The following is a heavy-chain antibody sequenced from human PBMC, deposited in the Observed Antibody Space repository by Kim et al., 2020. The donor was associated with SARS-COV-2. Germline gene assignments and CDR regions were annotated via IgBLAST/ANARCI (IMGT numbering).Heavy chain of an antibody. J-gene: IGHJ4*02. CDR3: ARVGHGGNSFDF. CDR1: GYTFTDYY. V-gene: IGHV1-2*06. D-gene: IGHD2-15*01. Sequence: ASVKVSCKASGYTFTDYYMHWVRQAPGQGLEWMGRINPNTGATNYAQRFKGRVTMTRDTSITTADMDLRRLTSDDTAVYYCARVGHGGNSFDFWGQGTLVTVSS. CDR2: INPNTGAT.